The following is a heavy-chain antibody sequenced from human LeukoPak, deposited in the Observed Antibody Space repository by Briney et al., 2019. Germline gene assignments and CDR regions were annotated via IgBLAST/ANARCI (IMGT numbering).Heavy chain of an antibody. V-gene: IGHV4-30-4*01. Sequence: SETLSLTCTVSDGSISSGDYYWSWIRQPPAKGLEWIGYIYYSVSTYYYPSLKSRVTISVDTSKNQFSLKLSSVTAADTAVYYCARDAEIWGSYRLPLWGQGTLVTVSS. CDR2: IYYSVST. CDR1: DGSISSGDYY. J-gene: IGHJ4*02. D-gene: IGHD3-16*02. CDR3: ARDAEIWGSYRLPL.